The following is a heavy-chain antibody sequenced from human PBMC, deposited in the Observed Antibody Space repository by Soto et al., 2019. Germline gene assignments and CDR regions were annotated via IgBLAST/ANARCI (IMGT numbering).Heavy chain of an antibody. J-gene: IGHJ4*02. Sequence: PGGSLRLSCAASGFTFSSYAMSWVRQAPGKGLEWVSAISGSGGSTYYADSVKGRFTISRDNSKNTLYLQMNSLRAEDTAVYYCASSTYSSSWYPSDYWGQGTLVTVSS. D-gene: IGHD6-13*01. CDR3: ASSTYSSSWYPSDY. CDR2: ISGSGGST. CDR1: GFTFSSYA. V-gene: IGHV3-23*01.